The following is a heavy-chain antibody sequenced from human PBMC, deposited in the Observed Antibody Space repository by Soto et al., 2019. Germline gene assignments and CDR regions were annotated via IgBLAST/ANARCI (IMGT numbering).Heavy chain of an antibody. CDR1: GFTFSSYA. J-gene: IGHJ4*02. V-gene: IGHV3-23*01. D-gene: IGHD3-16*01. Sequence: EVQLLESGGGLVQPGGSLRLSCAASGFTFSSYAMSWVRQAPGKGLEWVSAISGSGGSTYYADSVKGRFTISRDNSKNTLYLQMNSLRAGDTAVYYCAKDPKVRYDERPYWGQGTLVTVSS. CDR3: AKDPKVRYDERPY. CDR2: ISGSGGST.